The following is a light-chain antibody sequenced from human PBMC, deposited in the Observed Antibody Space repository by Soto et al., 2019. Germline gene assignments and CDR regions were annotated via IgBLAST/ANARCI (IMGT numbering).Light chain of an antibody. J-gene: IGLJ2*01. Sequence: QSVLTQPASVSASPGQSITISCTGTSSNVGTYDLVSGYQHHPDKAPKLIIYEGTKRPSGISSRFSGSKSGNTASLTISGLQAEDDADYYCCSFAVGAALVFGGGTKRTVL. CDR1: SSNVGTYDL. V-gene: IGLV2-23*01. CDR3: CSFAVGAALV. CDR2: EGT.